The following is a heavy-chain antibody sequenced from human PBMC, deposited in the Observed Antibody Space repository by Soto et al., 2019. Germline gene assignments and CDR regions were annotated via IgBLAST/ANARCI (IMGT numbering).Heavy chain of an antibody. CDR1: GFTFRSYA. J-gene: IGHJ4*02. Sequence: SLRLSCAASGFTFRSYAMHWVRQAPGKGLEWVAVISYDGSNKYYADSVKGRFTISRDNSKNTLYLQMNSLRAEDTAVYYCARVGCSSTSCYIGFEYWGEGTLVTVSS. D-gene: IGHD2-2*02. V-gene: IGHV3-30-3*01. CDR3: ARVGCSSTSCYIGFEY. CDR2: ISYDGSNK.